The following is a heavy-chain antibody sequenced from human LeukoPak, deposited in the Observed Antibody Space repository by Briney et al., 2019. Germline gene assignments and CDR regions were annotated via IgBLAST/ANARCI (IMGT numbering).Heavy chain of an antibody. CDR1: GYTFTDYY. J-gene: IGHJ4*02. Sequence: ASMKVSCKASGYTFTDYYMHWVRQAPGRGLEWMGWINPNSGGTNFAQKFQGRVAMTRDTSISTAYMELGSLRSDDTAVYYCARARWQLVPYFDSWGQGTLVTVSS. CDR3: ARARWQLVPYFDS. CDR2: INPNSGGT. V-gene: IGHV1-2*02. D-gene: IGHD6-6*01.